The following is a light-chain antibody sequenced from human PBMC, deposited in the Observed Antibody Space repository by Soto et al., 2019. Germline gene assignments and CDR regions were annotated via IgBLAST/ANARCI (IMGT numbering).Light chain of an antibody. CDR1: QSVSSN. CDR3: QQYNNWPPT. Sequence: EIVMTQSPATLSVSPGERATLSCRASQSVSSNLAWYRQKPGQAPRLLIYGASTRATGIPARFSGSGSGTEFTLTISSLQSEDFAAYYCQQYNNWPPTFGQGTKVDIK. J-gene: IGKJ1*01. CDR2: GAS. V-gene: IGKV3-15*01.